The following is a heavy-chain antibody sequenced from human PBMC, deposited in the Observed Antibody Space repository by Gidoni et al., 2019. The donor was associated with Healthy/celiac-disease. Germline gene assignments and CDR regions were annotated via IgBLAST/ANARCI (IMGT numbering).Heavy chain of an antibody. J-gene: IGHJ6*02. CDR3: ARDMDSSGWYYEKYGMDV. CDR1: GFTFSSYS. D-gene: IGHD6-19*01. Sequence: EVQLVESGGGLVKPGGSLRLSCAASGFTFSSYSMNWVRQAPGKGLEWVSSISSSSSYIYYADSVKGRFTISRDNAKNSLYLQMNSLRAEDTAVYYCARDMDSSGWYYEKYGMDVWGQGTTVTVSS. V-gene: IGHV3-21*01. CDR2: ISSSSSYI.